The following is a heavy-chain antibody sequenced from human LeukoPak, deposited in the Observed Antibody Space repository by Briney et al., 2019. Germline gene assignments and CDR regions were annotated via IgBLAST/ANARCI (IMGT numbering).Heavy chain of an antibody. Sequence: PGGSLRLSCVASGFSVSNNYIIWVRQAPGNGLERVSVIYGDGRTSHSASVRGRFTISRDNSKNIVSLQMNNLRAEDTAVYYCARGRGLGVVSPYFDYWGQGTLVTASS. D-gene: IGHD3-3*01. J-gene: IGHJ4*02. CDR2: IYGDGRT. CDR3: ARGRGLGVVSPYFDY. CDR1: GFSVSNNY. V-gene: IGHV3-53*01.